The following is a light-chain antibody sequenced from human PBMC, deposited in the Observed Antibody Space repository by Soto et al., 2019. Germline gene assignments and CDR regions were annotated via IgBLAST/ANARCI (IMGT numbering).Light chain of an antibody. CDR3: QHYGSSPPLT. CDR1: QSVSSTF. CDR2: GAS. V-gene: IGKV3-20*01. Sequence: EFVLTQSPGTLSLSPGERATLSCRASQSVSSTFLAWYQQKPGQPPRLLIYGASTRATGIPDRFSGSGSGTDFTLTISRLEPDDFAVYYCQHYGSSPPLTFGVGTKVEIK. J-gene: IGKJ4*01.